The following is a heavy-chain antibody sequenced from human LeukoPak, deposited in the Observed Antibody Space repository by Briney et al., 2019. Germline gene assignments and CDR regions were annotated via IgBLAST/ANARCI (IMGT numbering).Heavy chain of an antibody. CDR1: GFTVSSNY. D-gene: IGHD6-13*01. J-gene: IGHJ5*02. CDR3: ARHQVGSTSEAHWFDP. Sequence: GSLRLSCAASGFTVSSNYMSWVRQPPGKGLEWIGEINHSGSTNYNPSLKSRVTISVDTSKNQFSLKLSSVTAADTAVYYCARHQVGSTSEAHWFDPWGQGTLVTVSS. CDR2: INHSGST. V-gene: IGHV4-34*01.